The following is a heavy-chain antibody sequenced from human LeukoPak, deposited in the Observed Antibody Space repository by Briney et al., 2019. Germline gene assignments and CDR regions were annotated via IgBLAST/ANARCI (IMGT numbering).Heavy chain of an antibody. CDR1: GFILTSYG. Sequence: GGSLRLSCAASGFILTSYGMNWVRQAPGKGLEWVSGVTGGGGSTYYADSVRGRFTVSSDNSKNILYLEMNSLRSEDTATYYCAKDATLAVAGSYFNYWGQGALVTVSS. D-gene: IGHD6-19*01. V-gene: IGHV3-23*01. CDR3: AKDATLAVAGSYFNY. J-gene: IGHJ4*02. CDR2: VTGGGGST.